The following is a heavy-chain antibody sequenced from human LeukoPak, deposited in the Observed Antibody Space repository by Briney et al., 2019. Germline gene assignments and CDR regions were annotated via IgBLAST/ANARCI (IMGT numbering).Heavy chain of an antibody. CDR2: ISGSGGST. J-gene: IGHJ6*03. Sequence: PGGSLRLSCAASGFTFSSYAMSWVRQAPGKGLEWVSAISGSGGSTYYADSVKGRFTISRDNSKNTLYLQMNSLRVEDTALYYCTKVRNDYNFYYYMDVWGKGTTVTVSS. V-gene: IGHV3-23*01. CDR3: TKVRNDYNFYYYMDV. CDR1: GFTFSSYA. D-gene: IGHD5-24*01.